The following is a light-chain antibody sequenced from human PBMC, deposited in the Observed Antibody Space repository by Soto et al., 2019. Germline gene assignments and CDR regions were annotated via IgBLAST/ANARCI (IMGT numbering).Light chain of an antibody. CDR1: QSLSNNIY. CDR3: QQYGSSLT. J-gene: IGKJ1*01. Sequence: IVLTQSPGTLSLPPGERATLFCRASQSLSNNIYLAWYQQKPGQAPRLLIYAASSRATGIPDRFSGSGSGTDFTLTISRLEPEDFAVYYCQQYGSSLTFGQGTKVDIK. V-gene: IGKV3-20*01. CDR2: AAS.